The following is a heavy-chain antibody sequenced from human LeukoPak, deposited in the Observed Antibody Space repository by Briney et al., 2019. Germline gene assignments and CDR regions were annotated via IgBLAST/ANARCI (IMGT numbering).Heavy chain of an antibody. Sequence: ASVKVSCKASGYTFTSYGISWVRQAPGQGLEWMGWISAYNGNTNYAQKLQGRVTMTTDTSTSTAYMELRSLRPDDTAVYYCARVSHDYVWGSYRYRFDYWGQGTLVTVSS. D-gene: IGHD3-16*02. CDR1: GYTFTSYG. CDR2: ISAYNGNT. CDR3: ARVSHDYVWGSYRYRFDY. J-gene: IGHJ4*02. V-gene: IGHV1-18*01.